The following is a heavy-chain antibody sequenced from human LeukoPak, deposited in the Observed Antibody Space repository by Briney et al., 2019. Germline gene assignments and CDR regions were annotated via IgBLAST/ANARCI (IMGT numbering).Heavy chain of an antibody. Sequence: SETLSLTCTVSGDSISSYNWSWIRQPPGKGLECVGYIYYSGSTNCNPSLKSRVTISVDTSKNQFSPKLSSVTAADTAVYYCARVHRQGSSPYYYYYMDVWGKGTTVTVSS. CDR2: IYYSGST. J-gene: IGHJ6*03. D-gene: IGHD6-6*01. V-gene: IGHV4-59*01. CDR3: ARVHRQGSSPYYYYYMDV. CDR1: GDSISSYN.